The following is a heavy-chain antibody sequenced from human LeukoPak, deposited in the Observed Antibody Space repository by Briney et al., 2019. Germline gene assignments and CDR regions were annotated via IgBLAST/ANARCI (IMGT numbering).Heavy chain of an antibody. CDR1: GLTFRNYV. V-gene: IGHV3-30*04. CDR2: ISFDGSNT. J-gene: IGHJ6*03. CDR3: ARESHPYYFYYHMDV. Sequence: GGSLRLSCAASGLTFRNYVLHWVRQAPGKGLEWVALISFDGSNTYYADSVKGRFTISRDTSGNTLYLQMNSLGGEDTAVYYGARESHPYYFYYHMDVWGKGTTVTVSS.